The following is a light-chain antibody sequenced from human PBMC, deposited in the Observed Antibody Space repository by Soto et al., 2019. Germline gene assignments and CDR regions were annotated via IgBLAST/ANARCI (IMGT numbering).Light chain of an antibody. V-gene: IGLV2-23*02. CDR2: EVF. CDR1: SRDVGSYNL. J-gene: IGLJ2*01. Sequence: QSALTQPASVSGSPGQSITISCTGPSRDVGSYNLVSWYQQYPGKAPKLIIFEVFKRPSGVSRRFSGSKSGNTASLTISGLQAEDEANYYCCSYAGRATYVFGGGTKLTVL. CDR3: CSYAGRATYV.